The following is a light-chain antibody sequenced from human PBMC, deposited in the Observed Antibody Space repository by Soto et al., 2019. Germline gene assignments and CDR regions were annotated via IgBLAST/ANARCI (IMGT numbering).Light chain of an antibody. CDR1: QSVSNNY. J-gene: IGKJ5*01. CDR3: QEYDDSPPIT. Sequence: EIVLTQSPGTLSLSPGERATLYCRASQSVSNNYLAWYQQKPGQAPRLLIYGASNRATGIPDRFSGSGSGTDFTLTITRLEPEDFAVYYCQEYDDSPPITFGLGTRLEIK. V-gene: IGKV3-20*01. CDR2: GAS.